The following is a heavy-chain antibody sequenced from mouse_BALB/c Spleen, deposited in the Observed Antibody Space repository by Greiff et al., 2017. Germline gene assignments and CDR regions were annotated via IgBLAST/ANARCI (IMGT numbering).Heavy chain of an antibody. J-gene: IGHJ3*01. D-gene: IGHD2-4*01. Sequence: EVKLMESGPELAKPGASVKISCKASGYSFTGYNMNWVKQSNGKSLEWIGNIDPYYGGTSYNQKFKGKATLTVDKSSSTAYMQLKSLTSEDSAVYYCASNYYDYDVFADWGQGTLVTVSA. CDR1: GYSFTGYN. V-gene: IGHV1-39*01. CDR3: ASNYYDYDVFAD. CDR2: IDPYYGGT.